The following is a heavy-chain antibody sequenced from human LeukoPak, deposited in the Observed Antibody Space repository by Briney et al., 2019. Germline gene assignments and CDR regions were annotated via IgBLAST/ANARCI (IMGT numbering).Heavy chain of an antibody. CDR2: ISRSGGNT. D-gene: IGHD6-19*01. CDR1: GFTFSSYA. CDR3: AKRDTSGFYYFDF. Sequence: GGSLRLSCAASGFTFSSYAMSWVRQAPGKGLVWVSSISRSGGNTYYADSVKGRFAISRDNSRNTLYLQINSLRAEDTAVYYCAKRDTSGFYYFDFWGQGTLVTVSS. V-gene: IGHV3-23*01. J-gene: IGHJ4*02.